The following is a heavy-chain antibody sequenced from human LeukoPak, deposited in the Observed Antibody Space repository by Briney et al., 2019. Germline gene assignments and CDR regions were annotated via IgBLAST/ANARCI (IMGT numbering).Heavy chain of an antibody. CDR2: IYYSGST. J-gene: IGHJ4*02. Sequence: PSETLSLTCTVSGGSISSTNYYWGWIRQPPGKGLEWVGSIYYSGSTYYNPSLKSRVHIFRDTSKNQFSLKMTSVTAADTAVYYCAKGSHGAASLFGGFYYFNFWGQGTLVTVSS. V-gene: IGHV4-39*07. D-gene: IGHD3-10*02. CDR1: GGSISSTNYY. CDR3: AKGSHGAASLFGGFYYFNF.